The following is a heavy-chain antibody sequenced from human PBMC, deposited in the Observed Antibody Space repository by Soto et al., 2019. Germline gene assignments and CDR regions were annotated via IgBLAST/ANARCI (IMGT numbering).Heavy chain of an antibody. V-gene: IGHV1-18*01. D-gene: IGHD3-22*01. J-gene: IGHJ4*02. CDR3: ARAVYYDSSGYSFDY. CDR2: ISAYNGNT. Sequence: GSVKGSCKAYGYTFTRSCISWVRQAPGQGLEWMGWISAYNGNTNYAQKLQGRVTMTTDTSTSTAYMELRSLRSDDTAVYYCARAVYYDSSGYSFDYWGQGTLVTVSS. CDR1: GYTFTRSC.